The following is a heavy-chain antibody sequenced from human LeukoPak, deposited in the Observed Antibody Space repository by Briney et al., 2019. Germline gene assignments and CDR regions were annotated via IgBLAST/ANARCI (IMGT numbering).Heavy chain of an antibody. CDR1: GYNFKTHA. CDR2: ISGYNGDT. CDR3: ARDPNHVSSSWNWFDP. D-gene: IGHD6-13*01. V-gene: IGHV1-18*01. J-gene: IGHJ5*02. Sequence: GASVKVSCQASGYNFKTHAFSWVRQVPGQGPEWLGWISGYNGDTAYAPKFQGRLTMTKDPSSTTAYMDLRSLTADDTAMYYCARDPNHVSSSWNWFDPWGQGTLVTVSS.